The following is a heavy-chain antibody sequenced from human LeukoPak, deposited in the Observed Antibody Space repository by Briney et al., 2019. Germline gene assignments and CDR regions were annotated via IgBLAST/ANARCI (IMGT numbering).Heavy chain of an antibody. V-gene: IGHV3-48*03. Sequence: PGGSLRLSCAASGFTFSSYEMNWVRQAPGKGLEWVSYISSSGSTIYYADSVKGRFTISRDNGRNSLYLQMNSLRVEDTAVYYCARERFYYDSSGLTGFAPWGQGTLVTVSS. CDR1: GFTFSSYE. J-gene: IGHJ5*02. D-gene: IGHD3-22*01. CDR3: ARERFYYDSSGLTGFAP. CDR2: ISSSGSTI.